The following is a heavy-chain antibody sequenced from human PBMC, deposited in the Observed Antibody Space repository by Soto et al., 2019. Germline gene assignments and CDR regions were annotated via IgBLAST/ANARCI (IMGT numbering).Heavy chain of an antibody. CDR3: ARSQGDSLPLILDY. J-gene: IGHJ4*02. CDR2: IWYDGSNK. CDR1: GFTFSSYG. D-gene: IGHD2-21*02. V-gene: IGHV3-33*01. Sequence: QVQLVESGGGVVQPGRSLRLSCAASGFTFSSYGMHWVRQAPGKGLEWVAVIWYDGSNKYYADSVKGRFTISRDNSKNTLYLEMNSLSGQDTDVYYCARSQGDSLPLILDYWGQGTLVTVSS.